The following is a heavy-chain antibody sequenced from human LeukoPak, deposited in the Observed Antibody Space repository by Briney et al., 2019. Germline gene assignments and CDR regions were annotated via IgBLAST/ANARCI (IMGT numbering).Heavy chain of an antibody. V-gene: IGHV3-23*01. J-gene: IGHJ4*02. CDR2: VSGSGDTT. D-gene: IGHD4-17*01. CDR3: AKSHMTTLTIRYFDY. Sequence: PGGSLRLSCAASGFTFSTHVMTWVRQAPGKGLEWVSAVSGSGDTTYYADSVKGRFTISRDNSKNTLYLEMNSLRAEDTAVYYCAKSHMTTLTIRYFDYWGQGTLVTVSS. CDR1: GFTFSTHV.